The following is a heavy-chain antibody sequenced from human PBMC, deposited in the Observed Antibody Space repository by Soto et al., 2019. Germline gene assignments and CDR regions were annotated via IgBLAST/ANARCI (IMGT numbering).Heavy chain of an antibody. D-gene: IGHD7-27*01. V-gene: IGHV3-48*02. Sequence: PGGSLRLSCAASGFTFSTYDMNWVRQAPGKGLEWISYISSDSNNIYYADSVKGRFTISRDNGENSLSLHMNSLRDEDTAVYYCARETSPLGFWGQGTLVTVSS. J-gene: IGHJ4*02. CDR1: GFTFSTYD. CDR2: ISSDSNNI. CDR3: ARETSPLGF.